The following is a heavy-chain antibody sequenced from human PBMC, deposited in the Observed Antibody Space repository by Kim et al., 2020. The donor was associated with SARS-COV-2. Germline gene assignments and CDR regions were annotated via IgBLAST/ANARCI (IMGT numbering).Heavy chain of an antibody. CDR1: GFTFSSYA. J-gene: IGHJ4*02. CDR2: ISYDGSNK. CDR3: ARGPLLWFGEIFDY. D-gene: IGHD3-10*01. Sequence: GGSLRLSCAASGFTFSSYAMHWVRQAPGKGLEWVAVISYDGSNKYYADSVKGRFTISRDNSKNTLYLQMNSLRAEDTAVYYCARGPLLWFGEIFDYWGQG. V-gene: IGHV3-30*04.